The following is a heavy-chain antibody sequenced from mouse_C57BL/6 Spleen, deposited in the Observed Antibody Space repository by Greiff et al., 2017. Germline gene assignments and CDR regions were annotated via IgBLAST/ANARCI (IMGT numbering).Heavy chain of an antibody. CDR2: ISSGGSYT. V-gene: IGHV5-6*01. CDR3: ARQTGYYFDY. D-gene: IGHD4-1*01. CDR1: GFTFSSYG. Sequence: EVKLVESGGDLVKPGGSLKLSCAASGFTFSSYGMSWVRQTPDKRLEWVATISSGGSYTYYPDSVKGRFTISRDNAKNTLYLQMSSLKSADTAMYYCARQTGYYFDYWGQGTTLTVSS. J-gene: IGHJ2*01.